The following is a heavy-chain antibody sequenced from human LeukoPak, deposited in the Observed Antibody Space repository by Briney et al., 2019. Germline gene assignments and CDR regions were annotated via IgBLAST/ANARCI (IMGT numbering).Heavy chain of an antibody. V-gene: IGHV3-7*01. CDR3: ATDIVVVPAATDY. Sequence: GGSLRLSCAASGFTFSSYWMSWVRQAPGKGLEWVANMKQDGSEKYYVDSVKGRFTISRDNAKNSLYLQMNSLRAEDTAVYYCATDIVVVPAATDYWGQGTLVTVSS. D-gene: IGHD2-2*01. J-gene: IGHJ4*02. CDR1: GFTFSSYW. CDR2: MKQDGSEK.